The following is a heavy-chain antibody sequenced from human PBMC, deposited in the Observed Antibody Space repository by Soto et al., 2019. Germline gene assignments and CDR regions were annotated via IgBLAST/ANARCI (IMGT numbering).Heavy chain of an antibody. D-gene: IGHD3-10*01. CDR2: INHSGST. V-gene: IGHV4-34*01. CDR1: GGSFSGYY. CDR3: ARYYYGSASYYNIYYGMDV. J-gene: IGHJ6*02. Sequence: PSETLSLTCAVYGGSFSGYYWTWIRQPPGTGLEWIGEINHSGSTNYNPSLKSRVTISVDTSKNQFSLKLSSVTAADTAVYYCARYYYGSASYYNIYYGMDVWGQGTTVTVSS.